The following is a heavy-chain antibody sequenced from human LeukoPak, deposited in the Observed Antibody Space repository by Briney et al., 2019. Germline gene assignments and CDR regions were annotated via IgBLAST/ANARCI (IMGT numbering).Heavy chain of an antibody. CDR3: AKDYGGGYFDY. D-gene: IGHD3-16*01. CDR2: IKEDGSEK. Sequence: GESLKISCVVSRFTFSRFWMAWVRQAPGKGPEWVAQIKEDGSEKYYMDFVEGRFTISRDNAKNSLYLQMNSLRAEDTAVYYCAKDYGGGYFDYWGQGTPVTVSS. J-gene: IGHJ4*02. CDR1: RFTFSRFW. V-gene: IGHV3-7*01.